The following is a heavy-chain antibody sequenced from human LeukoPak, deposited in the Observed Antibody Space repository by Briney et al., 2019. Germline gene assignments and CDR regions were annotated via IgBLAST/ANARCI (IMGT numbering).Heavy chain of an antibody. CDR3: ARSPDYYYMDV. J-gene: IGHJ6*03. CDR2: IYTSGST. V-gene: IGHV4-4*09. Sequence: SETLSLTCTVSGGSISSYYWSWIRQPPGKGLEWIGYIYTSGSTNYNPSLKSRVTISVDTSKNQFSLKLSSVTAADTAVYYCARSPDYYYMDVWGKGTTVTVSS. CDR1: GGSISSYY.